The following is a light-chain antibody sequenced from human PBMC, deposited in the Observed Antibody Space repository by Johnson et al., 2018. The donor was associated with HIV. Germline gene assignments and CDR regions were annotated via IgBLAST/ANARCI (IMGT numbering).Light chain of an antibody. CDR1: SSNIGNNY. Sequence: VLTQPPSVSAAPGQKVTISCSGSSSNIGNNYVSWYQQLPGTAPKLLIYDNNKRPSGIPDRFSGSKSGTSATLGITGLQTGDEADYYCGTWDSSLIAGRYVFGTVTKVTVL. J-gene: IGLJ1*01. CDR3: GTWDSSLIAGRYV. V-gene: IGLV1-51*01. CDR2: DNN.